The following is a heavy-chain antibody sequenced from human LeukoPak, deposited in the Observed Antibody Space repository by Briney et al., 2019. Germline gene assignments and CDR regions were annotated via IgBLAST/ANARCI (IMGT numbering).Heavy chain of an antibody. D-gene: IGHD5-12*01. CDR3: ARARLGIYDY. CDR2: IYYSGST. V-gene: IGHV4-59*01. J-gene: IGHJ4*02. CDR1: GGSISSYY. Sequence: SETLSLTCTVSGGSISSYYWSWIGQPPGKGLEWIGYIYYSGSTNYNPSLKSRVTISVDTSKNQFSLKLSSVTAADTAVYYCARARLGIYDYWGQGTLVTVSS.